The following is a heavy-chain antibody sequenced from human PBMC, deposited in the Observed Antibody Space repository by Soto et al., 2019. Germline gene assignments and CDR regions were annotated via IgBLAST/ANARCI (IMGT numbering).Heavy chain of an antibody. CDR3: ARGPLDYPMPVFDY. J-gene: IGHJ4*02. Sequence: QVQLLQSGAEVKKPGASVKVSCKASGYTFTSYGISWVRQAPGQGLEWMGWISTFNSHTDYAQKVQGRVAMTTDRATETAYMEPRSLRSADPAVYYSARGPLDYPMPVFDYWGQGTLVTASS. D-gene: IGHD2-2*01. CDR2: ISTFNSHT. CDR1: GYTFTSYG. V-gene: IGHV1-18*01.